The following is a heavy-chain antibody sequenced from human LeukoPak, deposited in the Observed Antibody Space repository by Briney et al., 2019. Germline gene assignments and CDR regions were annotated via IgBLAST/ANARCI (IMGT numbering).Heavy chain of an antibody. Sequence: PSETLSLTCAVSGFSIGSDYYWGWIRQPPGKGLEWIGSVYSRRATTFYSPSLKSRVTVSLDTSQNQFSLTLTSVTAIATAVYYCARESTAGLPAVGFDSWGQGTLVTVSS. CDR1: GFSIGSDYY. CDR2: VYSRRATT. V-gene: IGHV4-38-2*02. J-gene: IGHJ4*02. CDR3: ARESTAGLPAVGFDS. D-gene: IGHD5-12*01.